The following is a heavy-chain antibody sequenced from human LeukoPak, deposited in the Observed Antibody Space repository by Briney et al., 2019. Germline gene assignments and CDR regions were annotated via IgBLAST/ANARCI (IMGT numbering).Heavy chain of an antibody. D-gene: IGHD3-9*01. CDR1: GYTFTSYD. J-gene: IGHJ4*02. Sequence: ASVKVSCKASGYTFTSYDINWVRQATGQGLEWMGWMNPNSGNTGYAQKFQGRVTMTRKTSISTAYMELSSLRSEDTAVYYCARGYGGGYDILTGYYDRWGQGTLVTVSS. CDR3: ARGYGGGYDILTGYYDR. CDR2: MNPNSGNT. V-gene: IGHV1-8*01.